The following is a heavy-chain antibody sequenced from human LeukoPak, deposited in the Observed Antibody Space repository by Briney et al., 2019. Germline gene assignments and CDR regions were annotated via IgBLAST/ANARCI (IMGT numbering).Heavy chain of an antibody. CDR1: GFTFSSYG. J-gene: IGHJ4*02. CDR2: IRYDGSNK. V-gene: IGHV3-30*02. Sequence: PGGSLRLSCAASGFTFSSYGMHWVRQAPGKGLEWVAFIRYDGSNKYYADSVKGRFTISRDNSKNTLYLQMNSLRAEDTAVYYCAKDQNDMVRGPNPTFDYWGQGTLVTVSS. CDR3: AKDQNDMVRGPNPTFDY. D-gene: IGHD3-10*01.